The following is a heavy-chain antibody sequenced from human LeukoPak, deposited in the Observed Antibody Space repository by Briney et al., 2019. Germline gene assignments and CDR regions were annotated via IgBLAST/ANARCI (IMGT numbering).Heavy chain of an antibody. CDR3: ARDEIVVVVAASYGMDV. CDR1: GGTFSSYA. V-gene: IGHV1-69*04. D-gene: IGHD2-15*01. Sequence: SVKVSCKASGGTFSSYAISWVRQAPGQGLEWMGRIIPILGIANYAQKFQGRVTITADKSTSTAYMELSSLRSEDTAVYYCARDEIVVVVAASYGMDVWGQGTTVTVSS. J-gene: IGHJ6*02. CDR2: IIPILGIA.